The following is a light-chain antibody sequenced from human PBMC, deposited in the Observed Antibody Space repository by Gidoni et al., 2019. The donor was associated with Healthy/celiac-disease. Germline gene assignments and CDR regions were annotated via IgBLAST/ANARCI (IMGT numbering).Light chain of an antibody. CDR1: KVGDKY. CDR2: QDS. CDR3: QAWDSSTGGV. V-gene: IGLV3-1*01. Sequence: SYEPTQPPSVSVSPGQTASITCSGDKVGDKYACWYQQKPGPSPVLVIYQDSKRPSGIPERFSGSNSGNTATLTISGTQAMDEADYYCQAWDSSTGGVFGGGTKLTVL. J-gene: IGLJ2*01.